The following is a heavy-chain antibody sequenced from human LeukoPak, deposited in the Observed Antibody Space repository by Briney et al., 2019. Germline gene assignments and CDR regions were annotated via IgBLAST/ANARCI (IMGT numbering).Heavy chain of an antibody. CDR3: ARSAHYDIALGWFDP. V-gene: IGHV5-51*01. CDR2: IYPGDSDT. J-gene: IGHJ5*02. Sequence: GESLKISCKGSGYSLSTYWIGWVRQMPGKGLEWMGIIYPGDSDTRYSPSFQGQVTISADKSISTAYLQWSSLKASDTAMYYCARSAHYDIALGWFDPWGQGTLVTVSS. D-gene: IGHD3-9*01. CDR1: GYSLSTYW.